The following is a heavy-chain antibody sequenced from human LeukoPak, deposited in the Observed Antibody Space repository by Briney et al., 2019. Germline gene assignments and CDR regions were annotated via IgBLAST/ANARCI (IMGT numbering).Heavy chain of an antibody. J-gene: IGHJ4*02. Sequence: GRSLRLSCAASGFTFSSYGMHWVRQAPGKGLEWVAVIWYDGSNKYYADSVKGRFTISRDNSKNTPYLQMNSLRAEDTAVYYCAAQANYYDSSGYYYVAGEFDYWGQGTLVTVSS. D-gene: IGHD3-22*01. CDR1: GFTFSSYG. V-gene: IGHV3-33*01. CDR2: IWYDGSNK. CDR3: AAQANYYDSSGYYYVAGEFDY.